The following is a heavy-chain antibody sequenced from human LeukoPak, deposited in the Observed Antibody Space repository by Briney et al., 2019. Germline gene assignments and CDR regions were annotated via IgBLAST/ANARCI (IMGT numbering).Heavy chain of an antibody. CDR2: FDPEDGET. D-gene: IGHD1-26*01. CDR3: ATAFRGSYLFHY. Sequence: ASVKVSCKVSGYTLTELSMHWGRKAPGKGLEWMGGFDPEDGETIYAQKFQGRVTMTEDTSTDTAYMELSRLTAEDTAEYYCATAFRGSYLFHYWGQGTLVTVSS. J-gene: IGHJ4*02. V-gene: IGHV1-24*01. CDR1: GYTLTELS.